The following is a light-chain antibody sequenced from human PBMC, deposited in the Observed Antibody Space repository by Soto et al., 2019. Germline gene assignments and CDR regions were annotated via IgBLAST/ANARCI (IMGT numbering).Light chain of an antibody. Sequence: EVVMTQSPATLSVSPGERATLSCRASQNIRTNLAWYQQKAGQAPRLLIRGASTRVSDIPDRFSGSGSGTECTLTIDSLQSEDLAVYYCQQYSDWPRTFGQGTKLEI. V-gene: IGKV3-15*01. CDR3: QQYSDWPRT. CDR1: QNIRTN. CDR2: GAS. J-gene: IGKJ2*01.